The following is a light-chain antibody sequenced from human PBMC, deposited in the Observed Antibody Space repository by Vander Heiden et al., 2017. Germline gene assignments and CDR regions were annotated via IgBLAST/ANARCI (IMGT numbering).Light chain of an antibody. CDR3: QQCYATPYT. CDR1: QSLLYGTNDKNS. Sequence: DIILTQSPDSLAVSLGERATINCKSSQSLLYGTNDKNSLAWYQQKPGQPPRLLIFWASTRESGVPDRFSGSGSGTDFTLTINRLQAEDVAVYYCQQCYATPYTFGQGTKLEIK. J-gene: IGKJ2*01. V-gene: IGKV4-1*01. CDR2: WAS.